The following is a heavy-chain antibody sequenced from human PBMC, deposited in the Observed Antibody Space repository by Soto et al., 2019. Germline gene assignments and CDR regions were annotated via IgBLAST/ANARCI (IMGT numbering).Heavy chain of an antibody. V-gene: IGHV4-39*07. CDR2: IYYSGST. J-gene: IGHJ6*02. D-gene: IGHD5-18*01. Sequence: SETLSLTCTVSGGSISSSSYYWGWIRQPPGKGLEWIGSIYYSGSTYYNPSLKSRVTISVDTSKNQFSLKLSSVTAADTAVYYCARGPGMGYSYGPYYYYYGMDVWGQGTTVTVSS. CDR1: GGSISSSSYY. CDR3: ARGPGMGYSYGPYYYYYGMDV.